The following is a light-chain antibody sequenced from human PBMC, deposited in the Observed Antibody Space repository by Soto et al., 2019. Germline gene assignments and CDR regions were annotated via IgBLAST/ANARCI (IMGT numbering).Light chain of an antibody. CDR1: QSVSSN. CDR2: DTS. CDR3: QQYNNRPPLT. V-gene: IGKV3-15*01. J-gene: IGKJ4*01. Sequence: EIVMTQSPATLSVSPGERATLSCRASQSVSSNLAWYQQKPGQAPRLLIYDTSSRATGIPARFSGSGSGTEFTLTISSLQSEDSAVYYCQQYNNRPPLTFGGGTKVEIK.